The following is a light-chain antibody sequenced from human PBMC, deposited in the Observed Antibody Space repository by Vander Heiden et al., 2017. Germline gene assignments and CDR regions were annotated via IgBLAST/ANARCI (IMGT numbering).Light chain of an antibody. CDR2: GAS. Sequence: EILWTQSPATLSVSAGERVTLSCRASLSGTTSLACYQQKPGQPPRLLIYGASTRATGVPARFSGSGYGTEFTLTISSLQSEDFAVYFCQQYNNWPPWTFGQGTKVEIK. V-gene: IGKV3-15*01. CDR3: QQYNNWPPWT. J-gene: IGKJ1*01. CDR1: LSGTTS.